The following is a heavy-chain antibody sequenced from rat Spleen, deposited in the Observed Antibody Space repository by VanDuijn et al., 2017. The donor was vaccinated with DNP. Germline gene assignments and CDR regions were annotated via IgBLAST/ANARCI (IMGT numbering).Heavy chain of an antibody. CDR1: GFTFSAYY. CDR3: VRWNSGHFDY. V-gene: IGHV5-22*01. Sequence: EVQLVESGGGLVQPGRSLKLSCAASGFTFSAYYMAWVRQAPAKGLEWVAYIGSPAYAPYYGDSVKGRFTISRDNAQNTQYLQMNSLRSEDMATYYCVRWNSGHFDYWGQGVMVTVSS. CDR2: IGSPAYAP. J-gene: IGHJ2*01. D-gene: IGHD4-3*01.